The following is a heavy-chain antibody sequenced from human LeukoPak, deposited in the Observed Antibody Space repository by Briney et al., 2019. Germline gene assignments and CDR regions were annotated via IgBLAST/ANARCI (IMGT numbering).Heavy chain of an antibody. CDR1: GFTFRSYG. CDR2: ISYDGSNE. J-gene: IGHJ4*02. CDR3: AKARWSAALYYFDY. Sequence: PGRSLRLSCAASGFTFRSYGMHWVRQAPGKGLEWVAVISYDGSNEYYADSVKGRFTTSRDNSKKTLYLQMNSLRAEDTAVYYCAKARWSAALYYFDYWGQGTLVTVSS. V-gene: IGHV3-30*18. D-gene: IGHD6-13*01.